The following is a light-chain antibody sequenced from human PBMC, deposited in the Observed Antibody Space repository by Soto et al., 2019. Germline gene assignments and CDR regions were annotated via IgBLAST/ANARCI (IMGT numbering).Light chain of an antibody. J-gene: IGKJ4*01. CDR2: DAS. V-gene: IGKV3-11*01. CDR3: QQRSNWPYLT. Sequence: EIVLSQTPATLSLSQGERATLSCRASQSVSSYLAWYQQKPGQAPRLLIYDASNRDTGIPARLSGSGSGTAFTHTISSLEPEDFAVYYCQQRSNWPYLTFGGGTKVDIK. CDR1: QSVSSY.